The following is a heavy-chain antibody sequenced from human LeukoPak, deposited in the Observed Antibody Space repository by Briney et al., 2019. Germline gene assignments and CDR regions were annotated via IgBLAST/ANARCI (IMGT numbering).Heavy chain of an antibody. Sequence: PSETLSLTCTVSGGSNSSYYWSWIRQPPGKGLEWIGYIYYSGSTNYNPSLKSRVTISVDTSKNQFSLKLSSVTAADTAVYYCARGGWYYDYWGQGTLVTVSS. V-gene: IGHV4-59*01. J-gene: IGHJ4*02. D-gene: IGHD6-19*01. CDR1: GGSNSSYY. CDR3: ARGGWYYDY. CDR2: IYYSGST.